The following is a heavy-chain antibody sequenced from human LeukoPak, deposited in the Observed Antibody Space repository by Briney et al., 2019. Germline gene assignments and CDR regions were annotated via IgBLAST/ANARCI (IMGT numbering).Heavy chain of an antibody. CDR3: ARSGGFGSDY. CDR2: INHSGST. D-gene: IGHD6-25*01. V-gene: IGHV4-34*01. CDR1: GGSFSGYY. Sequence: SETLSLTCAVYGGSFSGYYWSWIRQPPGKGLEWIGEINHSGSTNYNPSLKSRVTISVDTSKNQFSLKLSSMTAADTAVYFCARSGGFGSDYWGQGTLVTVSS. J-gene: IGHJ4*02.